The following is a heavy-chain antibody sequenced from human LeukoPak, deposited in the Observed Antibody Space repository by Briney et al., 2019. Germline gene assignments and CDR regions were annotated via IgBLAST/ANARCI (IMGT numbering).Heavy chain of an antibody. D-gene: IGHD3-10*01. CDR2: IYYSGST. Sequence: SETLSLTCTVPGGSISSGGYYWSWIRQHPGKGLEWIGYIYYSGSTYYNPSLKSRVTISVDTSKNQFSLKLSSVTAADTAVYYCARDVTMVRGVIISPPFGYWGRGTLVTVSS. CDR1: GGSISSGGYY. V-gene: IGHV4-31*03. J-gene: IGHJ4*02. CDR3: ARDVTMVRGVIISPPFGY.